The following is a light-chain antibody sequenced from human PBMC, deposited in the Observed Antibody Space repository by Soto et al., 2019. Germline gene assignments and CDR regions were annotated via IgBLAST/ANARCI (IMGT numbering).Light chain of an antibody. CDR1: QGISTY. CDR3: QQYNSYSGLT. CDR2: DAS. J-gene: IGKJ4*01. V-gene: IGKV1-5*01. Sequence: DIQMTQSPSSLSASVGDRVTITCRASQGISTYLNWYQQKPGKAPKLLIYDASSLESGVPSRFSGSGSGTEFTLTISSLQPDDFATYYCQQYNSYSGLTFGGGTKGDIK.